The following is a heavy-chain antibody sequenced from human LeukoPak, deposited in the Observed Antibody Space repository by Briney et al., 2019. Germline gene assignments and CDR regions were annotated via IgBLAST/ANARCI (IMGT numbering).Heavy chain of an antibody. Sequence: GESLKISCKASGYTFITYWIGWVRQMPGKGLEWMGIIYPGDSDTRYSPSFQGQVTISADKSISTAYLQWSSLKASDTAIYYCARPDDYGGKPAAFDIWGQGTLVTVPS. V-gene: IGHV5-51*01. J-gene: IGHJ3*02. CDR3: ARPDDYGGKPAAFDI. CDR1: GYTFITYW. CDR2: IYPGDSDT. D-gene: IGHD4-23*01.